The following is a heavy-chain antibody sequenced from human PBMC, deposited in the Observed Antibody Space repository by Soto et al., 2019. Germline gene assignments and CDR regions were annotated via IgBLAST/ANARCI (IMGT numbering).Heavy chain of an antibody. CDR3: AKAGGGRAIYYFDY. Sequence: GGSLRLSCAASGFTFSTYAMAWVRQAPGKGLEWVSGISGSAVSTNHADSVKGRFIISRDNSKNTLYLQMNSLRAEDTAVYYCAKAGGGRAIYYFDYWGQGTLVTVSS. J-gene: IGHJ4*02. D-gene: IGHD2-2*02. CDR2: ISGSAVST. CDR1: GFTFSTYA. V-gene: IGHV3-23*01.